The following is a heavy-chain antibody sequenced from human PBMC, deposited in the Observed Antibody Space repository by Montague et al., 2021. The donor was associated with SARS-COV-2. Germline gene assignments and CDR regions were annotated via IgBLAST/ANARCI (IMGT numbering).Heavy chain of an antibody. D-gene: IGHD1-26*01. CDR3: ARTSASSDY. J-gene: IGHJ4*02. CDR2: TYYRSKWYN. Sequence: CAISGDSVSRNSDAWNWLRQSPSSGLEWLGRTYYRSKWYNDYAVSVKSRITINPDTSKNQISLQLNSVTPEDTAVYYCARTSASSDYWGQGTLVTVSS. CDR1: GDSVSRNSDA. V-gene: IGHV6-1*01.